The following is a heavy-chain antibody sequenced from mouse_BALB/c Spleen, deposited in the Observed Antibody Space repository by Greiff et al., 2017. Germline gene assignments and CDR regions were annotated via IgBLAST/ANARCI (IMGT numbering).Heavy chain of an antibody. D-gene: IGHD1-2*01. CDR2: IYPGSGST. CDR3: TRSATAAWFAY. J-gene: IGHJ3*01. Sequence: LQQPGSELVRPGASVKLSCKASGYTFTSYWMHWVKQRPGQGLEWIGNIYPGSGSTNYDEKFKSKATLTVDTSSSTAYMQLSSLTSEDSAVYYCTRSATAAWFAYGGQGTLVTVSA. CDR1: GYTFTSYW. V-gene: IGHV1S22*01.